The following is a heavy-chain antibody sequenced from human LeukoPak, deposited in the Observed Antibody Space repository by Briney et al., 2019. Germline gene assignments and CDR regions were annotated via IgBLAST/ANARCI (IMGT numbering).Heavy chain of an antibody. J-gene: IGHJ4*02. CDR3: ARVTGYRIEDYFDY. Sequence: PSETLSLTCAVSGASISSSNYYRGWVRQPPGKGLEWIGYIYYSGSTNYNPSLKSRVTISVETSKNEFSLKLRSVTAADTAVYYCARVTGYRIEDYFDYWGQGTLVTVSS. V-gene: IGHV4-61*05. CDR2: IYYSGST. D-gene: IGHD6-13*01. CDR1: GASISSSNYY.